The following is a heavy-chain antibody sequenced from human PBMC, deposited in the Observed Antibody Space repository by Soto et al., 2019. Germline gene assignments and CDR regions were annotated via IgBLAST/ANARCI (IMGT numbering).Heavy chain of an antibody. CDR3: ASSKAYSSRDGYYYVSA. Sequence: PGGSLRLSCVASGITFSDYYMSWIRQAPGKGLEWVSVSSNSGSAFYYADSVKGRFTISRDNAKNSLFLQMNSLRAEDTAVYYCASSKAYSSRDGYYYVSAWGQGTLVTVSS. D-gene: IGHD2-21*01. J-gene: IGHJ5*02. CDR1: GITFSDYY. CDR2: SSNSGSAF. V-gene: IGHV3-11*01.